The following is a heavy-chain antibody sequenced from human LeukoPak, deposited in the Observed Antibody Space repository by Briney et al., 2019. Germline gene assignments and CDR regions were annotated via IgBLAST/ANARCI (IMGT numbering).Heavy chain of an antibody. D-gene: IGHD1-26*01. CDR2: IFYSGST. Sequence: SETLSLTCTVSGGSFNTYYWTWIRQPPGKGLEWIGDIFYSGSTNYNPSLKNRVTISLDTSKNHFSLKLSSVTAADTAIYYCARMTGSPWELLIASWGPGTLVTVSS. CDR3: ARMTGSPWELLIAS. J-gene: IGHJ4*02. CDR1: GGSFNTYY. V-gene: IGHV4-59*01.